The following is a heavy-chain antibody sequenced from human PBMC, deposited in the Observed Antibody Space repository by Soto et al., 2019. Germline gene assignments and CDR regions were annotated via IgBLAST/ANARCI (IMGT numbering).Heavy chain of an antibody. J-gene: IGHJ6*04. CDR3: ARGPRCSSTSCYGGDV. CDR1: GGSISSYY. Sequence: PSETLSLTCTVSGGSISSYYWGWIRQPPGKGLEWIGYIYYSGSTNYNPSLKSRVTISVDTSKNQFSLKLSSVTAADTAVYYCARGPRCSSTSCYGGDVWGKGTTVTVSS. CDR2: IYYSGST. V-gene: IGHV4-59*12. D-gene: IGHD2-2*01.